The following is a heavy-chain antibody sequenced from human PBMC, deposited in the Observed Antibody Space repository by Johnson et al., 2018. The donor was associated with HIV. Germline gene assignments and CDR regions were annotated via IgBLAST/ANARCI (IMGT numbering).Heavy chain of an antibody. CDR3: ARGSRYTYDNDDAYLLHAFDF. J-gene: IGHJ3*01. Sequence: EVQLVESGGGVVQPGRSLRLSCAASGFTVSSNYMSWVRQAPGKGLEWVSAISGSGGSTYYADSVKGRFTISRDNAKNSLYLQMNSLRVEDTAVYYCARGSRYTYDNDDAYLLHAFDFWGQGTMVTVSS. CDR1: GFTVSSNY. V-gene: IGHV3-66*02. D-gene: IGHD3-22*01. CDR2: ISGSGGST.